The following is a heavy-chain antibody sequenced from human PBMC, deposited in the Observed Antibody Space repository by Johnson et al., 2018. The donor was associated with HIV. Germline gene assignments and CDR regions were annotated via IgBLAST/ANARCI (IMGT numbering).Heavy chain of an antibody. V-gene: IGHV3-33*06. CDR3: AKDF. CDR1: GFTFSTYG. J-gene: IGHJ3*01. CDR2: MWYDGSNK. Sequence: QVQLVESGGGVVQPGRSLRLSCAASGFTFSTYGMHWVRQAPGKGLEWVAVMWYDGSNKYYADSVKGRFTISRDNSKNTVYLQMISLRADDTAVYYCAKDFWGQGTMVTVSS.